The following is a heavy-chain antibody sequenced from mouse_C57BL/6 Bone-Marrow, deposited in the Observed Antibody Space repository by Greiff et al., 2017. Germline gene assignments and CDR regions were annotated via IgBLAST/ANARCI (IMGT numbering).Heavy chain of an antibody. J-gene: IGHJ3*01. CDR1: GFTFSSYA. CDR3: TRDSFPWFAY. CDR2: ISSGGDYI. Sequence: EVHLVESGEGLVKPGGSLKLSCAASGFTFSSYAMSWVRQTPEKRLEWVAYISSGGDYIYYADPVKGRFTISRDNARNTLYLQMSGLKSEDTAMYYCTRDSFPWFAYWGQGTLVTVSA. V-gene: IGHV5-9-1*02. D-gene: IGHD1-1*01.